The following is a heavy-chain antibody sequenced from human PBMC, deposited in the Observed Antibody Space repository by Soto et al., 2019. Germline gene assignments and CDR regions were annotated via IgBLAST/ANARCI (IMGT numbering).Heavy chain of an antibody. Sequence: PSETLSLTCTVSGGSISTSTYYWGWIRQSPGKGLEWIGSVYYTGDSYYNPSLRSRVTISIDTSKNQSSLKVSSVTAADTAVYYCASLYSSGWYVGWGKGTLVT. V-gene: IGHV4-39*07. CDR2: VYYTGDS. J-gene: IGHJ4*02. CDR1: GGSISTSTYY. CDR3: ASLYSSGWYVG. D-gene: IGHD6-19*01.